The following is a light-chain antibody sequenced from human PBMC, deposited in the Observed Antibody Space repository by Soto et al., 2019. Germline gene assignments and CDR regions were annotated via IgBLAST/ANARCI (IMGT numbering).Light chain of an antibody. CDR3: LQHYRYPRT. CDR1: QSISSY. Sequence: DIQMTQSPSSLSASVGDRFTITCRASQSISSYLNWYQQKPGKAPKLLIYAASSLQSGVPSRFSGSGSGTEFTLTISSLQAEDFATYYCLQHYRYPRTFGQGTKVDI. J-gene: IGKJ1*01. V-gene: IGKV1-17*01. CDR2: AAS.